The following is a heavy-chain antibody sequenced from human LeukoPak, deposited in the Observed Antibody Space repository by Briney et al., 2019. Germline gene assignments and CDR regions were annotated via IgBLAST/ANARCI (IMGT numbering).Heavy chain of an antibody. CDR3: ARQMTYGDYGFDWFDP. CDR1: GFTFSSYA. D-gene: IGHD4-17*01. CDR2: ISGSGGST. V-gene: IGHV3-23*01. Sequence: GGSLRLSCAASGFTFSSYAMSWVRQAPGKGLEWVSAISGSGGSTYYADSVKGRFTISRGNSKNTLYLQMNSLRSEDTAVYYCARQMTYGDYGFDWFDPWGQGTLVTVSS. J-gene: IGHJ5*02.